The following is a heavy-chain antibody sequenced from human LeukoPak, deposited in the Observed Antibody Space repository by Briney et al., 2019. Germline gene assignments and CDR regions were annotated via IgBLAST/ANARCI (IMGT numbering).Heavy chain of an antibody. CDR2: ISSSGSTI. V-gene: IGHV3-11*04. D-gene: IGHD1-7*01. CDR3: ARPNNWNYGDAFDT. J-gene: IGHJ3*02. Sequence: IPGGSLRLSCAASGFTFSDYYMSWIRQAPGKGLEWVSYISSSGSTIYYADSVKGRFTISRDNAKNSLYLQMNSLRAEDTAVYYCARPNNWNYGDAFDTWGQGTMVTVSS. CDR1: GFTFSDYY.